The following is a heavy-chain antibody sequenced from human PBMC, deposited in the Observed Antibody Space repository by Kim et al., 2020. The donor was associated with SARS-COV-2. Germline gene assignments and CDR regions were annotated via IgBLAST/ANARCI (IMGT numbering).Heavy chain of an antibody. CDR3: ARTGYYYDSSGQLGYFYYYGIDV. V-gene: IGHV1-8*01. D-gene: IGHD3-22*01. Sequence: ASVKVSCKASGYTFTSYDINWVRQAAGQGLEWMGWMNPNSGDTGYAQKFQGIVTITRNNSISTAYMELCSLRSEDTAFYYCARTGYYYDSSGQLGYFYYYGIDVWGEGTTVTVSS. J-gene: IGHJ6*04. CDR1: GYTFTSYD. CDR2: MNPNSGDT.